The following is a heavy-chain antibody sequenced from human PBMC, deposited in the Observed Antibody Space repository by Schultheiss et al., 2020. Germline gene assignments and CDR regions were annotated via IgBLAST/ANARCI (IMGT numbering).Heavy chain of an antibody. V-gene: IGHV3-30-3*01. Sequence: GGSLRLSCAASRFTFSSYAMHWVRQAPGMGLEWVAHISPDGSDKYYADSVKGRFTISRDNSKNTLFLQMNSLRVDDTAVYYCATDYSTMVRGVITEFDYWGQGTLVTVSS. CDR3: ATDYSTMVRGVITEFDY. CDR1: RFTFSSYA. D-gene: IGHD3-10*01. CDR2: ISPDGSDK. J-gene: IGHJ4*02.